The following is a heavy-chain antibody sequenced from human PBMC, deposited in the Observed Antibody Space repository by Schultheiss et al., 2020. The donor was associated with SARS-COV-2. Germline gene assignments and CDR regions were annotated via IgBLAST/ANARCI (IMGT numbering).Heavy chain of an antibody. CDR2: ISSSGGTI. CDR3: ARSSVVVARDNY. D-gene: IGHD2-21*01. J-gene: IGHJ4*02. V-gene: IGHV3-48*04. CDR1: GFTFSSYS. Sequence: GGSLRLSCAASGFTFSSYSMNWVRQAPGKGLEWVSYISSSGGTIYYADFVKGRFTISRDNAKNSLYLQMNSLRAEDTAVYYCARSSVVVARDNYWGQGTLVTVSS.